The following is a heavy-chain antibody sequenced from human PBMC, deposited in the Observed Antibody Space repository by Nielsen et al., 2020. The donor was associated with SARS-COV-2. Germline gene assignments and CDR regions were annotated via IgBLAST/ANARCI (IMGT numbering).Heavy chain of an antibody. Sequence: GESLKISCSASGFTFSSYAMHWVRQAPGKGLEYVSAISSNGGSTYYADSVKGRFTISRDNSKNTLYLQMNSLRAEDTAVYYCAKDYVATMGFGDNWFDPWGQGTLVTVSS. V-gene: IGHV3-64*04. D-gene: IGHD5-12*01. CDR3: AKDYVATMGFGDNWFDP. CDR2: ISSNGGST. J-gene: IGHJ5*02. CDR1: GFTFSSYA.